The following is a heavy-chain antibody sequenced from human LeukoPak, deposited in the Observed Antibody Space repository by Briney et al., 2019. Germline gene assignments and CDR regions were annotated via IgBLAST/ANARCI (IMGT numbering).Heavy chain of an antibody. CDR3: ARDRDYTYYYYYMDV. CDR1: GGPISSYY. CDR2: IYYSGST. V-gene: IGHV4-59*01. J-gene: IGHJ6*03. Sequence: PSETLSLTCTVSGGPISSYYWSWIRQPPGKGLEWIGYIYYSGSTNYNPSLKSRVTISVDTSKSQFSLKLSSVTAADTAVYYCARDRDYTYYYYYMDVWGKGTTVTISS. D-gene: IGHD4-11*01.